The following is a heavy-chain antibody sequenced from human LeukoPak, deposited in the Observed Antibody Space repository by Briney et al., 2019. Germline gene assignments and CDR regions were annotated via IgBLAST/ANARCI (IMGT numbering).Heavy chain of an antibody. Sequence: GGSLRLSCAASGFSFSSYSMNWVRQAPGKGLEWVSSISRSSSFIYYADSVKGRFTISRDNAKNSLYLQMNSLRAEDTAVYYCARVANITTFGMDVWGQGTTVTVSS. J-gene: IGHJ6*02. V-gene: IGHV3-21*01. CDR3: ARVANITTFGMDV. CDR1: GFSFSSYS. CDR2: ISRSSSFI. D-gene: IGHD3-9*01.